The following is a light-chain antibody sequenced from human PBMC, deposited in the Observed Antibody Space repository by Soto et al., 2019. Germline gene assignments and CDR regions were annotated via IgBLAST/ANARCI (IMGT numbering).Light chain of an antibody. CDR1: QSVSSSY. CDR2: GAS. J-gene: IGKJ4*01. CDR3: QHYRTS. V-gene: IGKV3-20*01. Sequence: EIVLTQSPGTLSLSPGERATLSCRASQSVSSSYLAWYQQKPGQAPRQLIYGASSRATGIPERVSGSGSGTDFTLTITSLEAEDFAVYYCQHYRTSFGGGTRVEIK.